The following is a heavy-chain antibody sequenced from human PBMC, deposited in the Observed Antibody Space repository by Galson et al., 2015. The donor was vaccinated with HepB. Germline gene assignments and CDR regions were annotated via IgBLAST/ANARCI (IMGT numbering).Heavy chain of an antibody. CDR1: GFTFSSYG. CDR2: IRYDGSNK. CDR3: ANGRYYDSSGYYNDAFDI. V-gene: IGHV3-30*02. Sequence: SLRLSCAASGFTFSSYGMHWVRQAPGKGLEWVAFIRYDGSNKYYADSVKGRFTISRDNSKNTLYLQMNSLRAEDTAVYYCANGRYYDSSGYYNDAFDIWGQGTMVTVSS. J-gene: IGHJ3*02. D-gene: IGHD3-22*01.